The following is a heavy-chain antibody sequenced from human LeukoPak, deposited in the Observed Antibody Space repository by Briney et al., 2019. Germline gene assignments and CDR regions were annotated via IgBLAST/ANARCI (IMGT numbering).Heavy chain of an antibody. V-gene: IGHV1-2*02. D-gene: IGHD2-15*01. Sequence: GASVKVSCKASGYTFTGYYMHWVRQAPGQGLEWMGWINPNSGGTNYAQKFQGRVTMTRDTSISTAYMELSSLRSEDTVVYYCAAEGSLYYFDYWGQGTLVTVSS. CDR3: AAEGSLYYFDY. CDR2: INPNSGGT. J-gene: IGHJ4*02. CDR1: GYTFTGYY.